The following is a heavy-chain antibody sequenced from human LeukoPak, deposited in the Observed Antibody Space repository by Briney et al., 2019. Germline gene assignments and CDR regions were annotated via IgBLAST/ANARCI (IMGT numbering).Heavy chain of an antibody. CDR1: GDSVSRSDSY. Sequence: TETLSLTCSVSGDSVSRSDSYWDWIRQPPGKGLEWIGTIYYSGRTYYSPSLKSRVTMSVDPSNNQFSLNLRSVTAADTAVYYCARRRYYDGSGYLEWGQGTLLSVSS. D-gene: IGHD3-22*01. J-gene: IGHJ1*01. V-gene: IGHV4-39*01. CDR2: IYYSGRT. CDR3: ARRRYYDGSGYLE.